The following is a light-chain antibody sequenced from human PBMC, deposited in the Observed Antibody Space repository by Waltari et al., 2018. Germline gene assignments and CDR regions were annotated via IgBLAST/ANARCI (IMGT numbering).Light chain of an antibody. CDR3: QQTYSVPRGGFT. CDR1: QSIDTY. Sequence: QLTQSSYSLSASVGERVTVTCRASQSIDTYLSWYQQRAGEAPKLLIHSAYTLQSGVPSRFSGSRSGTEFTLTISSLHPEDSATYYCQQTYSVPRGGFTFGPGTKVEIK. CDR2: SAY. J-gene: IGKJ3*01. V-gene: IGKV1-39*01.